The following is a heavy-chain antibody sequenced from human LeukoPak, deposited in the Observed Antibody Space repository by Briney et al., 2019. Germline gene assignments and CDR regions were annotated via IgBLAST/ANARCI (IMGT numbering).Heavy chain of an antibody. CDR1: GFTFSNYG. D-gene: IGHD2-15*01. CDR3: AKVHRPTGSSPEFDY. CDR2: IRSDGATK. Sequence: GGSLRLSCAASGFTFSNYGMHWVRQAPGKGLEWVAFIRSDGATKYYADSVKGRFTISRDNSKNTLYLQMNSLRAEDTAVYYCAKVHRPTGSSPEFDYWGQGTLVTVSS. V-gene: IGHV3-30*02. J-gene: IGHJ4*02.